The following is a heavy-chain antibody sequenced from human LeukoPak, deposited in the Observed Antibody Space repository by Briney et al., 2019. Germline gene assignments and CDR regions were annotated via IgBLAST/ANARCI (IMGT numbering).Heavy chain of an antibody. CDR2: IKQDGSEK. D-gene: IGHD1-26*01. CDR3: ARDPYSGNYGNYYYYYMDV. J-gene: IGHJ6*03. CDR1: GFTFSSYW. Sequence: GGSLRLSCAASGFTFSSYWMSWVRQAPGKGLEWVANIKQDGSEKYYVDSVKGRFTISRDNAENSLYLQMNSLGPEDTAVYYCARDPYSGNYGNYYYYYMDVWGKGTTVTISS. V-gene: IGHV3-7*01.